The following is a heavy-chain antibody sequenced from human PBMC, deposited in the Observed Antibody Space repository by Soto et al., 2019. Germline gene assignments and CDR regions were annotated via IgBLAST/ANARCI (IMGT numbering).Heavy chain of an antibody. J-gene: IGHJ6*02. CDR3: AREDDGGDRDYYGLDV. V-gene: IGHV4-30-4*08. CDR2: VFHSGSV. CDR1: GGSISGDYYH. Sequence: QVQPQQSGPGLVKPSQTLSLTCTVSGGSISGDYYHWTWIRQSPGKGLEWIGYVFHSGSVLYNPSLKSRLNISVDTSKNQFSLRLSSVTAADTAVYFCAREDDGGDRDYYGLDVWGQGTTVTVSS. D-gene: IGHD2-21*02.